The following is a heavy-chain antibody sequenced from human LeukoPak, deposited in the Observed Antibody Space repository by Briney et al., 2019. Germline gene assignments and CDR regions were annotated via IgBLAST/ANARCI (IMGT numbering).Heavy chain of an antibody. CDR2: LFYGGST. CDR3: ARDGPRGITFGGGTI. D-gene: IGHD3-16*01. J-gene: IGHJ3*02. Sequence: SETLSLTCDVSRSPLSGYYWSWIGQSPGKGLEGIGFLFYGGSTDYNPSLKSRVTISVDTSKNQFSLKLSSVTAADTAVYYCARDGPRGITFGGGTIWGQGTMVTVSS. CDR1: RSPLSGYY. V-gene: IGHV4-59*12.